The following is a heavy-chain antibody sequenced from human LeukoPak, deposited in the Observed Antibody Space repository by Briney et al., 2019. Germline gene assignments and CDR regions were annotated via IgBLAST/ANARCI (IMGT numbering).Heavy chain of an antibody. CDR1: GFTFSSYG. D-gene: IGHD3-22*01. CDR3: AKNRDRGVPTYYYDSSGSSHFDL. Sequence: GGSLRLSCAASGFTFSSYGMHWVRLAPGKGLEWVAVISYDGSNKYYADSVKGRFTISRDNSKNTLYLQMNSLRAEDTAVYYCAKNRDRGVPTYYYDSSGSSHFDLWGRGTLVTVSS. J-gene: IGHJ2*01. CDR2: ISYDGSNK. V-gene: IGHV3-30*18.